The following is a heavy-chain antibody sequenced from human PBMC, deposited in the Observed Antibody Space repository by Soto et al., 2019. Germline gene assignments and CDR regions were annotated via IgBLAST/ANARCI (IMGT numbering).Heavy chain of an antibody. CDR1: GYTFNTYG. CDR2: ISTFNGEA. Sequence: ASVKVSCKASGYTFNTYGISLVRQAPGQGLEWVGWISTFNGEARYAQKFQARVTVTTDTSTTTGYMELRSLRSDDTAVYYCARDVGYCSISTCLIDHWGQGTLVTVSS. D-gene: IGHD2-2*01. V-gene: IGHV1-18*01. CDR3: ARDVGYCSISTCLIDH. J-gene: IGHJ4*02.